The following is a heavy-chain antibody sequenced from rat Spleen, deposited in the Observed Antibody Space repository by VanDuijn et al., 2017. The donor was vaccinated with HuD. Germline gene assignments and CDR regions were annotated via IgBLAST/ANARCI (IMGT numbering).Heavy chain of an antibody. Sequence: EVQLVETGGGLVQPGRSLKLSCAASGFTFSDYYMAWVRQAPGKGLEWVSSIDTDGSRTYYPDSVRGRFTISRDNAKSTLYLQMDSLRSEDTATYYCTRPMALNWFAYWGQGTLVTVSS. CDR1: GFTFSDYY. J-gene: IGHJ3*01. CDR3: TRPMALNWFAY. CDR2: IDTDGSRT. D-gene: IGHD1-3*01. V-gene: IGHV5-22*01.